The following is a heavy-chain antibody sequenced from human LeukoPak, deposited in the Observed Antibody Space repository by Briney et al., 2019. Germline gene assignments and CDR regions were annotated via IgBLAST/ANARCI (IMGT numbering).Heavy chain of an antibody. V-gene: IGHV1-24*01. Sequence: ASVKVSCKVSGYTLTELSMHWVRQAPGKGLEWMGGFDPEDGETIYAQKFQGRVTMTEDTSTNTAYMELSSLRSEDTAVYYCATVHSYGSGSYYNPFDYWGQGTLVTVSS. D-gene: IGHD3-10*01. CDR3: ATVHSYGSGSYYNPFDY. J-gene: IGHJ4*02. CDR1: GYTLTELS. CDR2: FDPEDGET.